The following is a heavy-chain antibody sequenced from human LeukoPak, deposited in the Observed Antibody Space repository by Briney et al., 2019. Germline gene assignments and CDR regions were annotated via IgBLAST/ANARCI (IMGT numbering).Heavy chain of an antibody. Sequence: SETLSLTCTVSGGSITSYYWSWVRQPPGKGLEWIGYVSYDGDTNYNPSLKSRVTISKDTSKKQFFLKLKSVTAADTAVYYCARTTTSFDDWGQGTLSLSPQ. CDR1: GGSITSYY. CDR3: ARTTTSFDD. J-gene: IGHJ4*02. CDR2: VSYDGDT. V-gene: IGHV4-59*01. D-gene: IGHD2-2*01.